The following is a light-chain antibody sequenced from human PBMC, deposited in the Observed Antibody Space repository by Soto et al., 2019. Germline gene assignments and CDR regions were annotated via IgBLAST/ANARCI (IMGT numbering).Light chain of an antibody. CDR1: SSDVGFYNY. J-gene: IGLJ1*01. V-gene: IGLV2-11*01. Sequence: QSALTQPRSVSGSPGQSVTISCTGTSSDVGFYNYVSWYQQHPGKAPELMIYDVSKRPSGVPDRFSGSKSGNTASLTISGLQAEDEADYYCCSYAGSYTFYVFGTGTKLTVL. CDR3: CSYAGSYTFYV. CDR2: DVS.